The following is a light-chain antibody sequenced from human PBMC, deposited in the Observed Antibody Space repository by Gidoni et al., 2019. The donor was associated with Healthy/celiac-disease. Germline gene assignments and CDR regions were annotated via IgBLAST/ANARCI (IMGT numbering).Light chain of an antibody. CDR3: QKYNSAPP. CDR2: AAS. J-gene: IGKJ4*01. Sequence: PSSLSGSVGDKVTMTGRASQGISNYLAWYQQKPGKVPKLLIYAASTLQSGVPSRFSGSGSGTDFTLTISSLQPEDVATYYCQKYNSAPPFGGGTKVEIK. CDR1: QGISNY. V-gene: IGKV1-27*01.